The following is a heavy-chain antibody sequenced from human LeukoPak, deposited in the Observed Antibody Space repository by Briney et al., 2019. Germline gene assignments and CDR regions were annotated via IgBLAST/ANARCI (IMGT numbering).Heavy chain of an antibody. CDR3: AKAPYYDFWSGYSDY. CDR1: GFTFSSYA. CDR2: ISGSGGST. J-gene: IGHJ4*02. D-gene: IGHD3-3*01. V-gene: IGHV3-23*01. Sequence: AGGSLRLSCAASGFTFSSYAMSWVRQAPGKGLEWVSAISGSGGSTYYADSVKGRLTISRDNSKNTLYLQMNSLRAEDTAVYYCAKAPYYDFWSGYSDYWGQGTLVTVSS.